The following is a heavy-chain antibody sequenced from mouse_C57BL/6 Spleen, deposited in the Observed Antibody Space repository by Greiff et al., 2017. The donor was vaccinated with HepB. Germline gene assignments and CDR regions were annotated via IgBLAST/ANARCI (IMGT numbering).Heavy chain of an antibody. CDR1: GFTFSSYT. J-gene: IGHJ1*03. Sequence: EVQGVESGGGLVKPGGSLKLSCAASGFTFSSYTMSWVRQTPEKRLEWVATISGGGGNTYYPDSVKGRFTISRDNAKNTLYLQMSSLRSEDTALYYCAREYYGSSYDYWYFDVWGTGTTVTVSS. CDR2: ISGGGGNT. CDR3: AREYYGSSYDYWYFDV. V-gene: IGHV5-9*01. D-gene: IGHD1-1*01.